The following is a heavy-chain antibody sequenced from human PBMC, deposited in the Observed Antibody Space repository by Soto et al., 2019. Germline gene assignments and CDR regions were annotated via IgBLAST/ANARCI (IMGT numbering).Heavy chain of an antibody. J-gene: IGHJ6*02. V-gene: IGHV3-30-3*01. CDR3: ARDVYTMVRGITHHYYYGIDV. Sequence: PGGSLRLSCAASGFTFRNYAMHWVRQAPGKGLEWVALILYDGSTKYYADTVKGRGTISRDNSKNSVSLQMSRLRPEDTAVYYFARDVYTMVRGITHHYYYGIDVWGQVPTVTVSS. CDR1: GFTFRNYA. D-gene: IGHD3-10*01. CDR2: ILYDGSTK.